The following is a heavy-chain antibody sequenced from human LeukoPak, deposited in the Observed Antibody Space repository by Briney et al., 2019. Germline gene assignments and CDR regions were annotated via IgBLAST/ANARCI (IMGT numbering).Heavy chain of an antibody. CDR1: GYTFTNYD. V-gene: IGHV1-8*01. CDR3: ASGRARAIFGVVIPGRFDP. Sequence: ASVKVSCKASGYTFTNYDINWVRQATGQGLEWMGWMNPNSGNTGYAQKFQGSVTMTRNTSISTAYMELSSLRSEDTAVYYCASGRARAIFGVVIPGRFDPWGQGTLVTVSS. D-gene: IGHD3-3*01. CDR2: MNPNSGNT. J-gene: IGHJ5*02.